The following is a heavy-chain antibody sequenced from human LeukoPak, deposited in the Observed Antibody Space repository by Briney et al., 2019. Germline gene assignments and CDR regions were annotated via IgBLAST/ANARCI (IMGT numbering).Heavy chain of an antibody. V-gene: IGHV4-59*01. CDR3: ARGADTAMVMDY. D-gene: IGHD5-18*01. Sequence: SETLSLTCTVSGGSISSYYWSWIRQPPGKGLEWIGYIYYSGSTNYNPSLKSRVTISVDTSKNQFSLKLGSVTAADTAVYYCARGADTAMVMDYWGQGTLVTVSS. CDR2: IYYSGST. J-gene: IGHJ4*02. CDR1: GGSISSYY.